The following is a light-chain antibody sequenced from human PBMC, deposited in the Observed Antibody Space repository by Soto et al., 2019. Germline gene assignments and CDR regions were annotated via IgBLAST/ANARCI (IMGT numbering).Light chain of an antibody. CDR2: DVS. V-gene: IGLV2-14*03. CDR3: SSYIRSPTLVV. Sequence: QSALTQPASVSGSPGQSITISCSGTSSDIGGYNYVSWYQQHPGKAPKLMIYDVSDRPSGVSNRFSGSKSGNTASLTISGLQAEDEADYYCSSYIRSPTLVVFGGGTKLTVL. J-gene: IGLJ2*01. CDR1: SSDIGGYNY.